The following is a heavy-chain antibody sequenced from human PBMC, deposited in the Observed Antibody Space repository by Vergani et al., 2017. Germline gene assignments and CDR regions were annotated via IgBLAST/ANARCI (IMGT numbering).Heavy chain of an antibody. J-gene: IGHJ6*02. CDR2: INTNTGNP. D-gene: IGHD3-10*01. Sequence: QVQLVQSGSGLKKPGASVKVSCKASGYTFTRNAMNWVRQAPGQGLEWLGWINTNTGNPTYARGFTGRFVFSLDTSVSTAYLQIRSVRAEDTAVYYCARGGGGVLLGFPGYGMDVWGQGTTVTVSS. V-gene: IGHV7-4-1*02. CDR3: ARGGGGVLLGFPGYGMDV. CDR1: GYTFTRNA.